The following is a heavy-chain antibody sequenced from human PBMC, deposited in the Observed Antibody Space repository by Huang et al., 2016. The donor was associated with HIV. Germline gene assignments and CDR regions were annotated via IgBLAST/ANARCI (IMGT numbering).Heavy chain of an antibody. CDR2: MAYDGTTK. Sequence: QVQLVESGGGVVQPGGSLRLSCATSGFPFSDYGLHWVRQTPGKGLEWVAFMAYDGTTKVYADSGEGRFTVSRDNSKSTLYLQMNSPRLEDTSIYYCLKDQVGPWGQGTLVTVSS. D-gene: IGHD3-10*01. CDR1: GFPFSDYG. V-gene: IGHV3-30*02. J-gene: IGHJ5*02. CDR3: LKDQVGP.